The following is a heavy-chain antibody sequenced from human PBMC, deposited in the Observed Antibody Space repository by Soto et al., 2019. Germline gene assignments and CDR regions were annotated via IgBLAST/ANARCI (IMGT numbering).Heavy chain of an antibody. Sequence: PLRLSCSASLFTFSSYAMHLVRQSPGKWLGLVAVISYDGSNKYYADSVKGRFTISRDNSKNTLYLQMNSLRAEDTAVYYCARAVVTANNWFEPWGQGTLVTVSS. CDR3: ARAVVTANNWFEP. V-gene: IGHV3-30-3*01. D-gene: IGHD3-22*01. J-gene: IGHJ5*02. CDR2: ISYDGSNK. CDR1: LFTFSSYA.